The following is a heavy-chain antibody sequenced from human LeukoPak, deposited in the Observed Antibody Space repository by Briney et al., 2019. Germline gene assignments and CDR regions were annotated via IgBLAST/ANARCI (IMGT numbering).Heavy chain of an antibody. V-gene: IGHV5-51*01. D-gene: IGHD6-13*01. CDR2: IYPGDSDT. CDR3: ASTSSSWYEHKYYFDY. Sequence: GESPKISCKGSGYSFTSYWIGWVRQMPGKGLEWMGIIYPGDSDTRYSPSFQGQVTISADKSISTAYLQWSSLKASDTAMYYCASTSSSWYEHKYYFDYWGQGTLVTVSS. CDR1: GYSFTSYW. J-gene: IGHJ4*02.